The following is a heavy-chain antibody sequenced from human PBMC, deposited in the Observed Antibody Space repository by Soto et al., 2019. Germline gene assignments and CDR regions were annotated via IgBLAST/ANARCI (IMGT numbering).Heavy chain of an antibody. CDR2: ISSSSYI. CDR3: ATHFKYYDSSGYYYPYYFDY. D-gene: IGHD3-22*01. J-gene: IGHJ4*02. CDR1: GFTFSSYS. V-gene: IGHV3-21*01. Sequence: GGALRLSCAASGFTFSSYSMKWVRQAPGKGLEWVASISSSSYIYYADSVKGGFTRSRDNAKNSQYLQKNSLRAEDTAVYYCATHFKYYDSSGYYYPYYFDYWGQGPRATV.